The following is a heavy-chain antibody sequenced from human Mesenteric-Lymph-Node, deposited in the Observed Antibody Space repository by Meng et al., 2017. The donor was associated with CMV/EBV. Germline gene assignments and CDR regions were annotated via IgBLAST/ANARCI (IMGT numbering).Heavy chain of an antibody. D-gene: IGHD2-2*01. Sequence: GESLKISCAASGFTFSSYAMHWVRQAPGKGLEWVAVISYDGSNKYYADSVKGRFTISRGNSKNTLYLQMNSLRAEDTAVYYCAKGDDSSYRGHHYSGLDVWGQGTTVTVSS. CDR2: ISYDGSNK. J-gene: IGHJ6*02. CDR3: AKGDDSSYRGHHYSGLDV. CDR1: GFTFSSYA. V-gene: IGHV3-30*04.